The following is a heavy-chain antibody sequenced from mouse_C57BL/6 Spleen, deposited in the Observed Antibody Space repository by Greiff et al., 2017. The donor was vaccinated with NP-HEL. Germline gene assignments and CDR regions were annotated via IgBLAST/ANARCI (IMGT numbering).Heavy chain of an antibody. D-gene: IGHD3-1*01. J-gene: IGHJ2*01. Sequence: QVQLQQSGAELVMPGASVKLSCKASGYTFTSYWMHWVKQRPGQGLEWIGEIDPSDSYTNYNQKFKGKSTLTVDKSSSTAYMQLSSLTSEDSAVYYCARSGSEGYFDYWGQGTTLTVSS. V-gene: IGHV1-69*01. CDR2: IDPSDSYT. CDR3: ARSGSEGYFDY. CDR1: GYTFTSYW.